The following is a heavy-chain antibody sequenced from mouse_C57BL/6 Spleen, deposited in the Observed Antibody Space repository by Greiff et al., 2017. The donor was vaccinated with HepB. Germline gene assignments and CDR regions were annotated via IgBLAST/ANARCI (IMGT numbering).Heavy chain of an antibody. J-gene: IGHJ2*01. CDR2: IYPRDGST. CDR3: ARGRATVVDPFDY. V-gene: IGHV1-85*01. Sequence: VKLMESGPELVKPGASVKLSCKASGYTFTSYDINWVKQRPGQGLEWIGWIYPRDGSTKYNEKFKGKATLTVDTSSSTAYMELHSLTSEDSAVYFCARGRATVVDPFDYWGQGTTLTVSS. D-gene: IGHD1-1*01. CDR1: GYTFTSYD.